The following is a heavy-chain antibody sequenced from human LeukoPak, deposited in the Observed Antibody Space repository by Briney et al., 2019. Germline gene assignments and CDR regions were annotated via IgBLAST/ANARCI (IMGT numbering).Heavy chain of an antibody. J-gene: IGHJ6*02. V-gene: IGHV3-7*01. CDR3: AREASYYDFWSDNYYYGMDV. Sequence: PGGSLRLSCAASGFTFSSYYMSWVRQAPGKGLEWVANIKQDGSEKYYVDSVKGRFTISRDNAKNSLYLQMNSLRAEDTAVYYCAREASYYDFWSDNYYYGMDVWGQGTTVTVSS. CDR2: IKQDGSEK. CDR1: GFTFSSYY. D-gene: IGHD3-3*01.